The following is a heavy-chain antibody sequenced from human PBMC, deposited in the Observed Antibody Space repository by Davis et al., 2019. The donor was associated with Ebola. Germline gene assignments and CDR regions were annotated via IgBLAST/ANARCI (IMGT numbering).Heavy chain of an antibody. V-gene: IGHV3-7*01. Sequence: PGGSLRLSCAASGFTFTNVWMNWVRQAPGKGLEWVANIQQDGSERFYVDSVKGRFTISRDNDRNSLYLQMNRLRVEDTAVYYCARKDFGDYAYSDYWGQGTLVTVSS. CDR1: GFTFTNVW. J-gene: IGHJ4*02. CDR2: IQQDGSER. CDR3: ARKDFGDYAYSDY. D-gene: IGHD4-17*01.